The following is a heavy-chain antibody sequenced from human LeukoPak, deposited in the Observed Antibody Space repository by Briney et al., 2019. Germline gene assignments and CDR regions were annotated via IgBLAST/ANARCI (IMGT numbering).Heavy chain of an antibody. D-gene: IGHD3-9*01. J-gene: IGHJ4*02. CDR3: ARRYYDILTGYYLDY. CDR1: GGSISSSNW. CDR2: IYHSGST. V-gene: IGHV4-4*02. Sequence: PSETLSLTCAVSGGSISSSNWWSWVRQPPGKGLEWIGEIYHSGSTNYNPSLKSRVTISVDKSKNQFSLKLSSVTAADTAVYYCARRYYDILTGYYLDYWGQGTLVTVSS.